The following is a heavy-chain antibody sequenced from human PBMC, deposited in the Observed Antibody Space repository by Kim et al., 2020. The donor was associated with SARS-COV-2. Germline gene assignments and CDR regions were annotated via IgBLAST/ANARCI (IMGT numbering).Heavy chain of an antibody. CDR1: GGSISSSSYY. CDR2: IYYSGST. CDR3: ARHRCGGYDILTGYSCYYYYYGMDV. D-gene: IGHD3-9*01. Sequence: SETLSLTCTVSGGSISSSSYYWGWIRQPPGKGLEWIGSIYYSGSTYYNPSLKSRVTISVDTSKNQFSLKLSSVTAADTAVYYCARHRCGGYDILTGYSCYYYYYGMDVWGQGTTVTVSS. J-gene: IGHJ6*02. V-gene: IGHV4-39*01.